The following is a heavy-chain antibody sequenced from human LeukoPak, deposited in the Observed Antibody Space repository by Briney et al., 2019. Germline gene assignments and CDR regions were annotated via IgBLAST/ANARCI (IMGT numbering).Heavy chain of an antibody. CDR3: AKARQWELPSFDY. CDR1: GFTFSSYE. CDR2: ISSSGSTK. J-gene: IGHJ4*02. V-gene: IGHV3-48*03. D-gene: IGHD1-26*01. Sequence: GGSLRLSCAASGFTFSSYEMNWVRQAPGKGLEWVSYISSSGSTKYYADSVKGRFTISRDNSKNTVYLQMSSLRAEDTAVYYCAKARQWELPSFDYWGQGTLVTVSS.